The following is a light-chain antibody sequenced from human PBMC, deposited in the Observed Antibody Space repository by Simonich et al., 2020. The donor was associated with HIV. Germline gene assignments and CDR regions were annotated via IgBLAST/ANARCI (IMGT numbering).Light chain of an antibody. CDR2: WAA. CDR3: QQYNNWPPYT. Sequence: DIVMTQSPDSLAVSLGERATINCKSSQSVLYTSNNKNYLAWYQHKPRQPPKLLIYWAATRISGVPDRFSGSGSGTDFTLTISSLQAEDVAVYYCQQYNNWPPYTFGQGTKLEIK. CDR1: QSVLYTSNNKNY. V-gene: IGKV4-1*01. J-gene: IGKJ2*01.